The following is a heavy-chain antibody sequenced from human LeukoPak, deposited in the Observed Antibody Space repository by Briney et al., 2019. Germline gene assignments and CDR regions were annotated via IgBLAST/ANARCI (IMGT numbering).Heavy chain of an antibody. Sequence: GESLKISCKGFRCRFTYYSIGWVRQMPGKGLEWTGIIYPGDSDTRYSPSFQGQVTISADKSISTAYLHWSSLRASDTAMYYCARCGEMATINSCYFDYWGQGTLVTVSS. CDR3: ARCGEMATINSCYFDY. D-gene: IGHD5-24*01. J-gene: IGHJ4*02. CDR2: IYPGDSDT. CDR1: RCRFTYYS. V-gene: IGHV5-51*01.